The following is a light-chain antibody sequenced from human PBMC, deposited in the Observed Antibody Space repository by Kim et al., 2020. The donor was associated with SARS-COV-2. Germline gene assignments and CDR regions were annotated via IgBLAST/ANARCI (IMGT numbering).Light chain of an antibody. J-gene: IGKJ1*01. Sequence: ASVGDRVTITCRASQSISSYLDWYQQKPGKAPKRLIYTASSLQSGVPSRFSGSGSGTDFTLTISSLQPEDFATYYCQQSYSTPRTFGQGTKVDIK. CDR2: TAS. CDR3: QQSYSTPRT. V-gene: IGKV1-39*01. CDR1: QSISSY.